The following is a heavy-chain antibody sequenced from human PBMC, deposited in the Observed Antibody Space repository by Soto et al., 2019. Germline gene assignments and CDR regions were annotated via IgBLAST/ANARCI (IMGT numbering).Heavy chain of an antibody. V-gene: IGHV3-23*01. D-gene: IGHD4-17*01. CDR1: GFTFNSYA. Sequence: EVQLLESGGGLVQPGGSLRLSCAASGFTFNSYAMSWVRQAPGKGLEWVSVISGSGGSTHYADSVKGRFTISRDNSKNTLYVQMSTLRAEDTAVYYCVRDKYGGNDYWGQGTLVTVSS. J-gene: IGHJ4*02. CDR2: ISGSGGST. CDR3: VRDKYGGNDY.